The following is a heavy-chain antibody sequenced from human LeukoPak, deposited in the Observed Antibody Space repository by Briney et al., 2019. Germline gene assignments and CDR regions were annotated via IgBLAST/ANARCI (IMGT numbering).Heavy chain of an antibody. D-gene: IGHD3-22*01. V-gene: IGHV3-23*01. Sequence: GGSLRLSCAASGFTFSSYDMSWVRQAPGKGLEWVSVITGSGDSTYYADSVKGRFTISRDNSKNTLYLQMNSLRAEDTAVYYCAKVDPDSSGSWGQGTLVTVSS. CDR3: AKVDPDSSGS. CDR2: ITGSGDST. J-gene: IGHJ5*02. CDR1: GFTFSSYD.